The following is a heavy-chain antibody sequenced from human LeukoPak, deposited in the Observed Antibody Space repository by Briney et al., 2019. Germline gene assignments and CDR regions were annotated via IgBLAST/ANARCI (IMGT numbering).Heavy chain of an antibody. J-gene: IGHJ4*02. D-gene: IGHD5-18*01. CDR3: ARAGGYSYGYCDY. V-gene: IGHV3-30*03. CDR2: ISYDGSNK. Sequence: GGSLRLSCAASRFTFSSYGMHWVRQAPGKGLEWVAVISYDGSNKYYADSVKGRFTISRDNSKNTLYPQMNSLRAEDTAVYYCARAGGYSYGYCDYWGQGTLVTVSS. CDR1: RFTFSSYG.